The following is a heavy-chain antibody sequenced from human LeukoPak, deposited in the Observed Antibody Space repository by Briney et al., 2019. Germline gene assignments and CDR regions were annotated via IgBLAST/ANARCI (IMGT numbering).Heavy chain of an antibody. CDR3: ASPAQYYDILTGYPYYYYGMDV. Sequence: AASVKVSCKASGGTFSSYAISWVRQAPGQGLEWMGGIIPIFGTANYAQKFQGRVTITADESTSTAYMELSSLRSEDTAVYYCASPAQYYDILTGYPYYYYGMDVWGKGTTVTVSS. CDR2: IIPIFGTA. V-gene: IGHV1-69*13. D-gene: IGHD3-9*01. J-gene: IGHJ6*04. CDR1: GGTFSSYA.